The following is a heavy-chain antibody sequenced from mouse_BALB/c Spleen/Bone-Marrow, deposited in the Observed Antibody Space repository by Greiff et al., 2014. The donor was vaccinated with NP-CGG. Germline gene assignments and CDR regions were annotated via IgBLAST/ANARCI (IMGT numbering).Heavy chain of an antibody. Sequence: EVKLVESGGGLVKPGGSLKLSCAASGFTFSSYAMSWVRQTPEKRLEWVATIGSGGSYTYYPDSVKGRFTISRDNAKNSLYLQMSSLRSEDTAMYYCARQGYHRYDGRGFDYWGQGTTLTVSS. CDR3: ARQGYHRYDGRGFDY. CDR1: GFTFSSYA. J-gene: IGHJ2*01. CDR2: IGSGGSYT. V-gene: IGHV5-9-3*01. D-gene: IGHD2-14*01.